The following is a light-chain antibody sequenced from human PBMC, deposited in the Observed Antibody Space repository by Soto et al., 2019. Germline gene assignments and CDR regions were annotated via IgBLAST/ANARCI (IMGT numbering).Light chain of an antibody. CDR2: GAS. Sequence: EIVLSQSPGTLSLSPGERATLSCRASQSVRNNYLAWYQQKPGQAPRLLIYGASGRATGIPDRFSGSGSGTDFTLTISRLEPEDFAVYYCQQYGSSPYTFGQGTKLEI. J-gene: IGKJ2*01. CDR3: QQYGSSPYT. CDR1: QSVRNNY. V-gene: IGKV3-20*01.